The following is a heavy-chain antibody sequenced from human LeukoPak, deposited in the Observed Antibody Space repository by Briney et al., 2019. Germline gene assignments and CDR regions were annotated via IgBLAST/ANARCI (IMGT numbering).Heavy chain of an antibody. V-gene: IGHV3-53*01. D-gene: IGHD4-11*01. J-gene: IGHJ3*02. Sequence: PGGSLRLSCAASGFTVSSNYMSWVRQAPGKGLEWVSVIYSDGTTYYADSVKGRFTISRDTSKNTLYLQLTSLGADDTAVYYCARDSPYSDYLIGGAFNIWGQGTMVTVSS. CDR1: GFTVSSNY. CDR2: IYSDGTT. CDR3: ARDSPYSDYLIGGAFNI.